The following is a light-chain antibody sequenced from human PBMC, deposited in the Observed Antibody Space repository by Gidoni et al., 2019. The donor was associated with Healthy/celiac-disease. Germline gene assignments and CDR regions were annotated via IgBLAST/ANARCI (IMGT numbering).Light chain of an antibody. V-gene: IGKV1-8*01. Sequence: AIRMTQSPSSFSASTGDRVTITCRASQGISSYLAWYQQKPGKAPKLLIYAESTLQSGVPSRLSGSGSGTEFTLTISCLQSEDFATYYCQQYYSYPFTFGPGTKVYIK. CDR2: AES. CDR1: QGISSY. CDR3: QQYYSYPFT. J-gene: IGKJ3*01.